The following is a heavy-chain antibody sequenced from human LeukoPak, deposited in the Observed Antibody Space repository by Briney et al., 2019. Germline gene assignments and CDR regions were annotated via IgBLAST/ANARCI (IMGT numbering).Heavy chain of an antibody. CDR1: GFTFRSFA. V-gene: IGHV3-30*04. J-gene: IGHJ5*02. Sequence: PGGPLRLSCAASGFTFRSFAMNWVRQAPGKGLESAALISYDGNIEYYADSVKGRFTISRDNSNNTLFLQMSSLRAEDTAVYYCARGGSILRGVRSWFDPWGQGTLVIASS. CDR2: ISYDGNIE. CDR3: ARGGSILRGVRSWFDP. D-gene: IGHD3-10*01.